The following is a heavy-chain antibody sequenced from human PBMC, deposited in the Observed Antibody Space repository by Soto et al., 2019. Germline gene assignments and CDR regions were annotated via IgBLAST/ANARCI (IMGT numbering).Heavy chain of an antibody. CDR3: AKDLALGFWSGNYYFDH. J-gene: IGHJ4*02. Sequence: GGSLRLSCAASGFTFKNNGMHWVRQAPGKGLEWVAIISYHGNNQFYADSVKGRFTISRDNSNNTLYLEMNSLRPEDTAVYYCAKDLALGFWSGNYYFDHWGQGTLVTVSS. CDR2: ISYHGNNQ. D-gene: IGHD3-3*01. V-gene: IGHV3-30*18. CDR1: GFTFKNNG.